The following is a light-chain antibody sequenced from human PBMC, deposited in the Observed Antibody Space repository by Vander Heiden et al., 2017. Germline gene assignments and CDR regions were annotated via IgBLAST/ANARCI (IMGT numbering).Light chain of an antibody. CDR1: QTLLHSNGYNY. J-gene: IGKJ1*01. V-gene: IGKV2-28*01. CDR3: MQALQTPLT. Sequence: DIVSPHSPPCLPVTPGEPASISFRSSQTLLHSNGYNYLDWYLQKPGQSPQLLIYVGSNRASEIPDRFSGSGSGTDFTLKISRVEAEDVGVYYCMQALQTPLTFGQGTKVEIK. CDR2: VGS.